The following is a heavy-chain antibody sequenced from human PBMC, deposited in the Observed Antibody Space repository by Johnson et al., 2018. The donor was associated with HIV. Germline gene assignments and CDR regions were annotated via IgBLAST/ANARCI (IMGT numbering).Heavy chain of an antibody. CDR1: RFTFSNYG. CDR3: AREGEGGAFDI. V-gene: IGHV3-30*03. J-gene: IGHJ3*02. CDR2: ISSDGSKK. Sequence: QVQVVESGGGVVQPGRSLRLSCATSRFTFSNYGMHWVRQAPGKGLEWVAVISSDGSKKYYADSVKGRVTISRDNSKNTLSLQMNSLRAEDTAVYYCAREGEGGAFDIWGQGTMVTVSS. D-gene: IGHD3-16*01.